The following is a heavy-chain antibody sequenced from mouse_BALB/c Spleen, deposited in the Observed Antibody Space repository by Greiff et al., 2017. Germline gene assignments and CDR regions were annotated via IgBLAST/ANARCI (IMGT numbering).Heavy chain of an antibody. Sequence: EVKLEESGGGLVKPGGSLKLSCAASGFTFSSYAMSWVRQTPEKRLEWVASISSGGSTYYPDSVKGRFTISRDNARNILYLQMSSLRSEDTAMYYCARGMGDYAMDYWGQGTSVTVSS. J-gene: IGHJ4*01. V-gene: IGHV5-6-5*01. D-gene: IGHD2-3*01. CDR2: ISSGGST. CDR1: GFTFSSYA. CDR3: ARGMGDYAMDY.